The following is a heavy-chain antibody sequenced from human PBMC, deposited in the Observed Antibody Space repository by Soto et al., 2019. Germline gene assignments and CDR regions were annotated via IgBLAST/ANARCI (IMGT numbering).Heavy chain of an antibody. CDR1: GGTFSSYT. V-gene: IGHV1-69*02. J-gene: IGHJ4*02. Sequence: SVKVSCKASGGTFSSYTISWVRQAPGQGREWMGRIIPILGIANYAQKFQGRVTITADKSTSTAYMELSSLRSEDTAVYYCASDSYGSASNWGQGTLVTVSS. CDR3: ASDSYGSASN. D-gene: IGHD3-10*01. CDR2: IIPILGIA.